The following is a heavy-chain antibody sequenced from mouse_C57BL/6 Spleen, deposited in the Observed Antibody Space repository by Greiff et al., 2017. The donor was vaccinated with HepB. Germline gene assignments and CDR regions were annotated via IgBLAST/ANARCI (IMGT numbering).Heavy chain of an antibody. CDR3: ARLSNYYFDY. CDR1: GFTFTDYY. CDR2: IRNKANGYTT. J-gene: IGHJ2*01. V-gene: IGHV7-3*01. D-gene: IGHD2-5*01. Sequence: EVQLVESGGGLVQPGGSLSLSCAASGFTFTDYYMSWVRQPPGKALEWLGFIRNKANGYTTEYSASVKGRFTISRDNSQSILYLQMNALRAEDSATYYCARLSNYYFDYWGQGTTLTVSS.